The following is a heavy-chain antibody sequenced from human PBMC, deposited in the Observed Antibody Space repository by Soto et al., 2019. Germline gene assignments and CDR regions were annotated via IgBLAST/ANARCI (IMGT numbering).Heavy chain of an antibody. CDR2: IYSGGST. CDR3: ARDMQYRYYYDSSGTSPRGPNYYYYYGMDV. CDR1: GFTVSSNY. Sequence: PGGSLRLSCAASGFTVSSNYMSWVRQAPGKGLEWVSVIYSGGSTYYADSVKGRFTISRDNSKNTLYLQMNSLIAEDTAVYYCARDMQYRYYYDSSGTSPRGPNYYYYYGMDVWGQGTTVTVSS. V-gene: IGHV3-53*01. D-gene: IGHD3-22*01. J-gene: IGHJ6*02.